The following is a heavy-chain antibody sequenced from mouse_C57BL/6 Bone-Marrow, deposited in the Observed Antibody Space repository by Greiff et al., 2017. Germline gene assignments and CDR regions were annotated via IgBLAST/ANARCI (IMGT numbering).Heavy chain of an antibody. V-gene: IGHV1-69*01. CDR2: IDPSDSYT. CDR1: GYTFTSYW. J-gene: IGHJ2*01. CDR3: AREEGLLRPFDY. D-gene: IGHD1-1*01. Sequence: QVQLKQSGAELVMPGASVKLSCKASGYTFTSYWMHWVKQRPGQGLEWIGEIDPSDSYTNYNQKFKGKSTLTVDKSSSTAYMQLSSLTSEDSAVYYCAREEGLLRPFDYWGQGTTLTVSS.